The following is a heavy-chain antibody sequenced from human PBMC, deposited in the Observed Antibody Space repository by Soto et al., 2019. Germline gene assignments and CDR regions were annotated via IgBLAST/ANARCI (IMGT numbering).Heavy chain of an antibody. J-gene: IGHJ6*02. D-gene: IGHD2-21*01. CDR2: ISAYNGNT. CDR1: GYKFISHS. V-gene: IGHV1-18*01. Sequence: QIQLVQSGGEVKKPGASVKVSCKSSGYKFISHSITWVRQAPGQGLEWMGRISAYNGNTNYAQKLQGRVTMTTDTSTNTAYMELRSLRSDDTAVYYCARGAFCGGAPGCRDMDVWRQGTTVTVSS. CDR3: ARGAFCGGAPGCRDMDV.